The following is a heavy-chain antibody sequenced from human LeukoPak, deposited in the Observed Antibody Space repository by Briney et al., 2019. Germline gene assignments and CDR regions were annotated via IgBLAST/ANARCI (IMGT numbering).Heavy chain of an antibody. CDR2: INPSGST. J-gene: IGHJ4*02. V-gene: IGHV4-34*01. Sequence: SETLSLTCAVYGGSFSGYYWSWIRQPPGKGLEWIGEINPSGSTNYNPSLKSRVTISVDASKNQFSLRLSSGTAADTGVYFCARGYFDSSGFSNPFDYWGQGALVTVSS. CDR1: GGSFSGYY. D-gene: IGHD3-22*01. CDR3: ARGYFDSSGFSNPFDY.